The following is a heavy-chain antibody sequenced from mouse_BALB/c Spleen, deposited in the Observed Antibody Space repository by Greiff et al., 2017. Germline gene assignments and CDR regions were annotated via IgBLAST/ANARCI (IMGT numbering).Heavy chain of an antibody. CDR1: GYSFTSYW. J-gene: IGHJ4*01. CDR2: IYPGNSDT. V-gene: IGHV1-5*01. Sequence: VQLQQSGTVLARPGASVKMSCKASGYSFTSYWMHWVKQRPGQGLEWIGAIYPGNSDTSYNQKFKGKAKLTAVTSASTAYMELSSLTNEDSAVYYCTRWVGYDYSYYAMDYWGQGTSVTVSS. CDR3: TRWVGYDYSYYAMDY. D-gene: IGHD2-4*01.